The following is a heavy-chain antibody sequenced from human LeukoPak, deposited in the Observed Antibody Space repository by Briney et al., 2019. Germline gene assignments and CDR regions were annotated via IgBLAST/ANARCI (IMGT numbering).Heavy chain of an antibody. CDR3: AISSTVTTLFDY. J-gene: IGHJ4*02. Sequence: PGRSLRLSCAASGFTFSSYGMHWVRQAPGKGLEXVAVIWYDGSNKYYADSVKGRFTISRDNSKNTLYLQMNSLRAEDTAVYYCAISSTVTTLFDYWGQGTLVTVSS. D-gene: IGHD4-17*01. V-gene: IGHV3-33*01. CDR1: GFTFSSYG. CDR2: IWYDGSNK.